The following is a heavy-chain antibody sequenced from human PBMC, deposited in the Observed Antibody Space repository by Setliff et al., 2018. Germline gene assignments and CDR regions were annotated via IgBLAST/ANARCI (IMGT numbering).Heavy chain of an antibody. Sequence: GASVKVSCKASGYTFIDYGVSWVRRAPGQGLEWVGWISPHNGNTYYAPKFQGTVLMTADTSTTTAYLELRSLRSDDTAVYYCSRLVRFCTRIVCQRLSGDDYWGQGTLVTVS. CDR3: SRLVRFCTRIVCQRLSGDDY. CDR2: ISPHNGNT. J-gene: IGHJ4*02. CDR1: GYTFIDYG. V-gene: IGHV1-18*01. D-gene: IGHD3-10*01.